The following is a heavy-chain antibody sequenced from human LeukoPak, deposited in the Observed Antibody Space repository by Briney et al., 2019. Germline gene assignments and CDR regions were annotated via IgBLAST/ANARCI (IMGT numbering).Heavy chain of an antibody. V-gene: IGHV3-30*04. J-gene: IGHJ4*02. CDR3: AKDKSVSADYYFDY. CDR2: ISTDGNDK. CDR1: GFTFSGYA. D-gene: IGHD3-10*01. Sequence: GRSLRPSCAASGFTFSGYAMHWVRQAPGKGLEWLTVISTDGNDKHYADSVKGRFTVARDNSKNTLLLQMNNVRTEDTAVYYCAKDKSVSADYYFDYWGQGTLVTVSS.